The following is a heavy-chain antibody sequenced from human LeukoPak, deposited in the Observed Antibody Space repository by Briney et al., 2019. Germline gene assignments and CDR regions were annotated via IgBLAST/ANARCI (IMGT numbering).Heavy chain of an antibody. D-gene: IGHD3-16*01. CDR1: GFSFSSSA. CDR2: ISYDGSNK. V-gene: IGHV3-30*04. Sequence: GGSLRLSCAASGFSFSSSAMHWVRQAPGKGLEWVAVISYDGSNKYYADSVKGRFTISRDNSKNTLYLQTNSLRAEDTAVYYCASRYGGFDYWGQGTLVTVSS. J-gene: IGHJ4*02. CDR3: ASRYGGFDY.